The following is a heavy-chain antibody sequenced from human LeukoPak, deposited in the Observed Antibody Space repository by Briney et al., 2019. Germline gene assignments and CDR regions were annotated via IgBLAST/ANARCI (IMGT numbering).Heavy chain of an antibody. CDR1: GYTFTSYG. Sequence: ASVKVSCKASGYTFTSYGISWVRQAPGQGLEWMGWISAYNGNTNYAQKLQGRVTRTTDTSTSTAYMELRSLRSDDRAVYYCARGDGGSGSRTRRPYYFDYWGQGTLVTVSS. V-gene: IGHV1-18*01. CDR3: ARGDGGSGSRTRRPYYFDY. J-gene: IGHJ4*02. D-gene: IGHD3-10*01. CDR2: ISAYNGNT.